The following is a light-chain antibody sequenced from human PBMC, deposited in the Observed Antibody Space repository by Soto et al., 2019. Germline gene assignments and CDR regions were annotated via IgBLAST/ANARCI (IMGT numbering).Light chain of an antibody. CDR1: QSVSKY. J-gene: IGKJ4*01. V-gene: IGKV3-11*01. Sequence: EIVLTQSPATLSLSPGERATLSCRASQSVSKYLAWYQQKPGQAPRLLIHDASNRATGIPARFSGSGSGTDFTLTISSLEREDVGVYYCQQRSNWPQITFGGGTKVEIK. CDR3: QQRSNWPQIT. CDR2: DAS.